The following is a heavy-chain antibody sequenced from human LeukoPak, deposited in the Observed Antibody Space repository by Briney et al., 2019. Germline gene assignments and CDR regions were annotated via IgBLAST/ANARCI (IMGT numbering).Heavy chain of an antibody. CDR2: ISGSSSHI. Sequence: PGGSLRLSCAASGFTFSDHYMDWVRQAPGKGLEWLSSISGSSSHIYYADSVKGRFTISRDNAENSLYLQMNSPRVEDTALYFCARVARNDYYDSSAFYSDYWGQGTLVTVSS. J-gene: IGHJ4*02. CDR3: ARVARNDYYDSSAFYSDY. V-gene: IGHV3-21*06. CDR1: GFTFSDHY. D-gene: IGHD3-22*01.